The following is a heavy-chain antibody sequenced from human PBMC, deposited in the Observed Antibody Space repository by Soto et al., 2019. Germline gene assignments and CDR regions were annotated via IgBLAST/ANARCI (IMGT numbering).Heavy chain of an antibody. CDR1: GLTFSTYA. V-gene: IGHV3-23*01. CDR3: ARPYGGKIGDAPDL. J-gene: IGHJ3*01. CDR2: ISDAAGSA. D-gene: IGHD4-17*01. Sequence: GGSLRLSCAASGLTFSTYAMSWVRQVPGKGLEWVSTISDAAGSAYYVDSVKGRFTISRDNSKKTLYLQMNSLRAEDSAVYYCARPYGGKIGDAPDLWGQGTMATVSS.